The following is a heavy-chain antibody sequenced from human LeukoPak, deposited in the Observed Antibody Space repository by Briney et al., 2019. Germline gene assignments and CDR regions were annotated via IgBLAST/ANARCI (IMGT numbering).Heavy chain of an antibody. V-gene: IGHV3-11*01. CDR1: GFTFSDYY. D-gene: IGHD2-2*01. Sequence: GGSLRLSCAASGFTFSDYYMSWIRQAPGKGLEWVSYISSSGSTIYYADSVKGRFTISRDNAKNLLYLQMNSLRAEDTAVYYCARDCTSTVCHDYWGQGTLVTVSS. CDR2: ISSSGSTI. J-gene: IGHJ4*02. CDR3: ARDCTSTVCHDY.